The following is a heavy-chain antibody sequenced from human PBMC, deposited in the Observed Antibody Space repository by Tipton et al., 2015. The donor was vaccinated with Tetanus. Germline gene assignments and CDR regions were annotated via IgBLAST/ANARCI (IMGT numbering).Heavy chain of an antibody. Sequence: QSRPEVKKPGASVKVSCKASGYTFTSYGISWVRQAPGQGLEWMGWISAYNGNTNYAQKLQGRVTMTTDTSTSTAYMELRGLRSDDTAVYYCARKKGYATVTTPYYFDYWGQGTLVTVSS. J-gene: IGHJ4*02. D-gene: IGHD4-17*01. CDR2: ISAYNGNT. V-gene: IGHV1-18*01. CDR3: ARKKGYATVTTPYYFDY. CDR1: GYTFTSYG.